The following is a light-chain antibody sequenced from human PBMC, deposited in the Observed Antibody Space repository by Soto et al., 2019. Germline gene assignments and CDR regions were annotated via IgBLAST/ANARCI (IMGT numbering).Light chain of an antibody. CDR1: QSISTY. J-gene: IGKJ2*01. V-gene: IGKV1-5*01. CDR3: QQYNSYPYT. Sequence: DIQMTQSPSTLSASVGDRVTITCRASQSISTYLAWYQQKPGRAPKLLIYDASGLEGGVPSRFSGCGSGTEFTLTISSLQPDDFATYYCQQYNSYPYTFGQGTKLEIK. CDR2: DAS.